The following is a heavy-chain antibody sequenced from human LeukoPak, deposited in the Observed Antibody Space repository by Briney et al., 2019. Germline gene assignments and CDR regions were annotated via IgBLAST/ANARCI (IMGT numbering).Heavy chain of an antibody. CDR3: AKDQYIYGSSPFDF. Sequence: GGSLRLSCAASGFTFSSYAMSWVRQAPGKGLEGVSSFSGGSGNTYYADSVKGRFTTSRDSSQNTLYLQMSSLRAEDTAIYYCAKDQYIYGSSPFDFWGQGTLVTVSS. V-gene: IGHV3-23*01. CDR1: GFTFSSYA. D-gene: IGHD3-10*01. CDR2: FSGGSGNT. J-gene: IGHJ4*02.